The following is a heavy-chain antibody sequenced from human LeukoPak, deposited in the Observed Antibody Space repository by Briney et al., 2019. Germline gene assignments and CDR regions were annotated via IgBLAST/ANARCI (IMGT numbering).Heavy chain of an antibody. CDR2: ISSSGGSI. CDR1: GFTFNDYY. Sequence: GGSLRLSCAASGFTFNDYYMSWIRQAPGKGLDWVSYISSSGGSINYADSVKGRFTISRDNAKNSLYLQMNSLRAEDTAVYYCARGRTYSSSWPFDYWGQGTLVTVSS. D-gene: IGHD6-13*01. J-gene: IGHJ4*02. V-gene: IGHV3-11*04. CDR3: ARGRTYSSSWPFDY.